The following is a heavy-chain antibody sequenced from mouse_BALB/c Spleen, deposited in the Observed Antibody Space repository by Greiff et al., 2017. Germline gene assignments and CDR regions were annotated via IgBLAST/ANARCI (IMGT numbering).Heavy chain of an antibody. CDR2: INSNGGST. J-gene: IGHJ3*01. D-gene: IGHD1-1*01. CDR1: GFTFSSYG. V-gene: IGHV5-6-3*01. Sequence: EVKLVESGGGLVQPGGSLKLSCAASGFTFSSYGMSWVRQTPDKRLELVATINSNGGSTYYPDSVKGRFTISRDNAKNTLYLQMSSLKSEDTAMYYCARELRLAWFAYWGQGTLVTVSA. CDR3: ARELRLAWFAY.